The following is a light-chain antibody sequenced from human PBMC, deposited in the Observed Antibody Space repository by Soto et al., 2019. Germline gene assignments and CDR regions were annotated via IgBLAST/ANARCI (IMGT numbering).Light chain of an antibody. CDR1: SSDVGNYVL. Sequence: QSALTQPASVSGSPGQSITISCTGTSSDVGNYVLVSWYQQHPGKAPKLMIYEVTQRPSGVSSRFSGSKSGNTASLTISGLQAEDEADYYCCSYAGDSTWVFGGGTKLTVL. V-gene: IGLV2-23*02. CDR2: EVT. J-gene: IGLJ3*02. CDR3: CSYAGDSTWV.